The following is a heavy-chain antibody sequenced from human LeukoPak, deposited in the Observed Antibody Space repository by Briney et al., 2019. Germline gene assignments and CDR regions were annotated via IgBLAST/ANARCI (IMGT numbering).Heavy chain of an antibody. D-gene: IGHD3-22*01. J-gene: IGHJ4*02. CDR1: GFTVSNNY. CDR2: IYSGGST. Sequence: PGGSLRLSCAASGFTVSNNYMNWVRQAPGKGLEWVSVIYSGGSTYYADSVKGRFTISRDNSKNTLYLRMNSLRAEDTAVYYCARDYYYDSSGYRIFDYWGQGTLVTVSS. V-gene: IGHV3-66*01. CDR3: ARDYYYDSSGYRIFDY.